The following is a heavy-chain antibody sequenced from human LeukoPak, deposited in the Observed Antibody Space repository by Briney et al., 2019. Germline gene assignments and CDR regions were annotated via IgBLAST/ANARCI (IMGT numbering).Heavy chain of an antibody. V-gene: IGHV3-7*01. Sequence: PGGSLRLSCEASGFTFNTYSMNWARQAPGKGLEWVANIKDDGGEKYYVDSVKGRFTISRDNAKNSLYLQMNSLRAEDTAVYYCAELGITMIGGVWGKGTTVTISS. CDR3: AELGITMIGGV. J-gene: IGHJ6*04. D-gene: IGHD3-10*02. CDR2: IKDDGGEK. CDR1: GFTFNTYS.